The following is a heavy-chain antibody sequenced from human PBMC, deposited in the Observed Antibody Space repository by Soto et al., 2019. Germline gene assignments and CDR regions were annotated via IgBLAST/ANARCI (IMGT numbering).Heavy chain of an antibody. V-gene: IGHV4-34*01. CDR1: GGSFSGYI. CDR3: ARLIGNSWLDS. Sequence: SETLSLTCDVYGGSFSGYIWTWIRQTPGKGLQWIGQINHSGSANYNPSLKSRISINPDTSNNQFSLQLNSVTPDDTAVYYCARLIGNSWLDSWGQGTLVTV. J-gene: IGHJ5*01. D-gene: IGHD2-8*01. CDR2: INHSGSA.